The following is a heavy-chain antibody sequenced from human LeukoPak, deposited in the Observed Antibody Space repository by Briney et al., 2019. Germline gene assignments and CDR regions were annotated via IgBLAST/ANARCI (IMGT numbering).Heavy chain of an antibody. CDR3: ARVTLERMTFDI. Sequence: GGSLRLSCAASGFTFSSYAMSWVRQAPGKGLEWVSAISGSGGSTYYADSVKGRFTISRDNSKNTLYLQMNSLRAEDTAVYYCARVTLERMTFDIWGQGTMVTVSS. V-gene: IGHV3-23*01. CDR1: GFTFSSYA. D-gene: IGHD1-1*01. CDR2: ISGSGGST. J-gene: IGHJ3*02.